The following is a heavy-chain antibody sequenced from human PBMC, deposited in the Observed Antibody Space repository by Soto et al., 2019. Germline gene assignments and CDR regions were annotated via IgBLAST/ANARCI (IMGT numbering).Heavy chain of an antibody. J-gene: IGHJ4*01. CDR3: ARANPLWGDSDRIAFEF. CDR2: IACSATS. CDR1: RGSISSVDYY. Sequence: PSETRSLTCTVSRGSISSVDYYWGWIRHSPGKGLEWIGHIACSATSYSNPSLKRRLTMSIDTSKNQFSLSLTYVTAADTAVYFCARANPLWGDSDRIAFEFLGLGTMVNVSA. V-gene: IGHV4-30-4*01. D-gene: IGHD2-21*01.